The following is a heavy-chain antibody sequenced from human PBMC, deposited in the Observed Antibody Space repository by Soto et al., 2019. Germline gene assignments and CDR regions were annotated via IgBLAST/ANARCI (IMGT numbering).Heavy chain of an antibody. CDR3: VRDPLDTSSADYSDN. CDR2: MNPNSCNT. D-gene: IGHD5-18*01. CDR1: GYTFTNND. Sequence: QVQLVQSGAEVKRPGASVKVSCKASGYTFTNNDINWVRQATGQGLEWMGWMNPNSCNTGYAQKFQGRVTMTRDSSITTAYMELSSLRSEDTAVDYCVRDPLDTSSADYSDNGGQRTLVTVSS. V-gene: IGHV1-8*01. J-gene: IGHJ4*02.